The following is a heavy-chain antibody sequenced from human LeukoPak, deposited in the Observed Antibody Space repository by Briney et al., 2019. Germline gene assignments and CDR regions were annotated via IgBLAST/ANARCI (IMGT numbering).Heavy chain of an antibody. D-gene: IGHD2-21*02. Sequence: PSETLSLTCAVSGGSISSSSYYWGWIRQPPGKGLEWIGSIYYSGSTYYNPSLKSRVTISVDTSKNQFSLKLSSVTAADTAVYYCARSLTYCGGDCYPDDAFDIWGQGTMVTVSS. CDR1: GGSISSSSYY. J-gene: IGHJ3*02. CDR2: IYYSGST. V-gene: IGHV4-39*01. CDR3: ARSLTYCGGDCYPDDAFDI.